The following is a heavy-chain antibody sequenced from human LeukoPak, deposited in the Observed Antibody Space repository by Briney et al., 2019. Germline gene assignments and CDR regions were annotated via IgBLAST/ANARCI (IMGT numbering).Heavy chain of an antibody. J-gene: IGHJ3*02. V-gene: IGHV4-39*01. Sequence: SETLSLTCTVSGGSISSSSYYWGWIRQPPGKGLEWIGSIYYSGSTYYNPSLKSRVTISVDTSKNQFSLKLSSVTAADTAVYYCATQVVGATDGHDAFDIWGQGTMVTVSS. CDR3: ATQVVGATDGHDAFDI. D-gene: IGHD1-26*01. CDR2: IYYSGST. CDR1: GGSISSSSYY.